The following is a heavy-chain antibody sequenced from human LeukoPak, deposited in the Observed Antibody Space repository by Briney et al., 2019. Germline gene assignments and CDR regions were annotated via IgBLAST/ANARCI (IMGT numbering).Heavy chain of an antibody. J-gene: IGHJ2*01. D-gene: IGHD4-11*01. V-gene: IGHV4-39*01. Sequence: SETLSLTCAVSGGSISSSSYYWGWIRQPPGKGLEWIGSIFYSGSTYYNPSLKSRVTISVDTSKNQFSLKLSSVTAADTAVYYCARRPTSGWYFDLWGRGTLVTVSS. CDR3: ARRPTSGWYFDL. CDR1: GGSISSSSYY. CDR2: IFYSGST.